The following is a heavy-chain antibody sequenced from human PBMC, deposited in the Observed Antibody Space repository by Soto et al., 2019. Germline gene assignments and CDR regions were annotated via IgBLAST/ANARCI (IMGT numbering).Heavy chain of an antibody. V-gene: IGHV4-31*03. D-gene: IGHD2-2*02. CDR2: IYYSGST. CDR1: GGSISSGGYY. J-gene: IGHJ4*02. Sequence: QVQLQESGPGLVKPSQTLSLTCTVSGGSISSGGYYWSWIRQHPGKGLEWIGYIYYSGSTYYNPSLKSRVTISVDTSKNQFSLKLSSVTGADTAVYYCARGGDCSSTSCYIIDYWGQGTLVTVSS. CDR3: ARGGDCSSTSCYIIDY.